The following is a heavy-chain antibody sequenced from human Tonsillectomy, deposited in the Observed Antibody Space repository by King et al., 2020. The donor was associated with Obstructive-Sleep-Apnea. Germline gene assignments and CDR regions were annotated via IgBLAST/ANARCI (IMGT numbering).Heavy chain of an antibody. CDR2: ISWNSGRI. Sequence: VQLVESGGGLVQPGRSLRLSCAASGSTFDDYAMHWVRQAPGKGLEWVSGISWNSGRIGYGDAVKGRCTISRDNAKNSLFLQMNSLRTEDTALYYCAKDLSSGWYGPVDYWGQGTLVTVSS. J-gene: IGHJ4*02. D-gene: IGHD6-19*01. V-gene: IGHV3-9*01. CDR1: GSTFDDYA. CDR3: AKDLSSGWYGPVDY.